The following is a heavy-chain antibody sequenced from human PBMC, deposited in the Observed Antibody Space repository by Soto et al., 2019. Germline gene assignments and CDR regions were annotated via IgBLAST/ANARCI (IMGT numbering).Heavy chain of an antibody. J-gene: IGHJ4*02. V-gene: IGHV3-33*08. CDR2: IWSDGTNK. CDR3: VRVFDTYYFDL. D-gene: IGHD3-9*01. CDR1: GHTFSDYY. Sequence: GGSLRLSCAASGHTFSDYYMSWVRQAPGKGLERVALIWSDGTNKYYADSVKGRFTISRDNSKKTLYLQMNSLRAEDTAVYYCVRVFDTYYFDLWGQGNMVTVSS.